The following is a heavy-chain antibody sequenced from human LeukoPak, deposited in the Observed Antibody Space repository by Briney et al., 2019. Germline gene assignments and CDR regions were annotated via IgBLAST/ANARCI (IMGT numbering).Heavy chain of an antibody. Sequence: SETLSLTCTVSGGSISSYYWSWIRQPPGKGLEWIGYIYYSGSTNYNPSLKSRVTISVDTSKNQFSLKLSSVTAADTAVYYCARDTYYDILTGYSYYYGMDVWGQGTTVTVSS. D-gene: IGHD3-9*01. J-gene: IGHJ6*02. V-gene: IGHV4-59*01. CDR2: IYYSGST. CDR3: ARDTYYDILTGYSYYYGMDV. CDR1: GGSISSYY.